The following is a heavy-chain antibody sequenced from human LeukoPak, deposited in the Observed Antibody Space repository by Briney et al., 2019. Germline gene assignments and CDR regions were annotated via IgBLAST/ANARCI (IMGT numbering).Heavy chain of an antibody. CDR3: ARVTVVTPRGGAPFDY. Sequence: GGSLRLSCAASGFTFSSYSMNWVRQAPGKGLEWVSSISSSSSYIYYAGSVKGRFTISRDNAKNSLYLQMNSLRAEDTAVYYCARVTVVTPRGGAPFDYWGQGTLVTVSS. CDR2: ISSSSSYI. CDR1: GFTFSSYS. D-gene: IGHD4-23*01. V-gene: IGHV3-21*01. J-gene: IGHJ4*02.